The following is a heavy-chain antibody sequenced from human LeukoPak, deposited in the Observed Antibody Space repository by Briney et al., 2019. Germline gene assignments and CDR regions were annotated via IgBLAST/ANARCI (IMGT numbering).Heavy chain of an antibody. D-gene: IGHD3-3*01. CDR2: INHSGST. CDR1: GGSFSGYY. Sequence: SETLSLTRAVYGGSFSGYYWSWIRQPPGKGLEWIGEINHSGSTNYNPSLKSRVTISVDTSKNQFSLKLSSVTAADTAVYYCATGSPLWRGKYWGQGTLVTVSS. CDR3: ATGSPLWRGKY. J-gene: IGHJ4*02. V-gene: IGHV4-34*01.